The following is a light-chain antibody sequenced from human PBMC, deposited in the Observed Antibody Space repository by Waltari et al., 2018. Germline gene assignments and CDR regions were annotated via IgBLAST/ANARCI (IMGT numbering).Light chain of an antibody. V-gene: IGKV1-27*01. CDR2: GAS. Sequence: DIQMTQSPPSLSASVGDRVTITCRASHGINNFLDWYQQKSGKIPELLIYGASTLESGVPSRFSGSGSGTDFTLTSSSLQPEDVATYFCQSYDVAPYTFGQGTKLEI. J-gene: IGKJ2*01. CDR1: HGINNF. CDR3: QSYDVAPYT.